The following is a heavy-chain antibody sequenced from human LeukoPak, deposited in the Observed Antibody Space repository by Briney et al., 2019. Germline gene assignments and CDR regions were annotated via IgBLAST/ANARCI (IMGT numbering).Heavy chain of an antibody. J-gene: IGHJ4*02. Sequence: GGSLRLSCAASGFTVSSNFMSWVRQAPGKGLEWVSVIYADGNTYYADSVKGRFTIFRDNSKNTVYLQMNSLRAEDTAVCYCARSGSGWFDYWGQGTLVTVSS. D-gene: IGHD6-19*01. CDR1: GFTVSSNF. CDR3: ARSGSGWFDY. V-gene: IGHV3-53*01. CDR2: IYADGNT.